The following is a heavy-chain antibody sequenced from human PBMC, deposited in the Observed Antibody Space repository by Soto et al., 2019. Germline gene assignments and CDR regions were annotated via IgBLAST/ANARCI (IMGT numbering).Heavy chain of an antibody. D-gene: IGHD2-15*01. CDR1: GGSVSSGSYY. CDR3: ARESCSGGSCYSGY. J-gene: IGHJ4*02. Sequence: QVQLQESGPGLVKPSETLSLTCTVSGGSVSSGSYYWSWIRQPPGKGLEWIGYIYYSGSTNYNPSRKSRVTISVDTSKNQFSLKLSSVTAADTAVYYCARESCSGGSCYSGYWGKGTLVTVSS. V-gene: IGHV4-61*01. CDR2: IYYSGST.